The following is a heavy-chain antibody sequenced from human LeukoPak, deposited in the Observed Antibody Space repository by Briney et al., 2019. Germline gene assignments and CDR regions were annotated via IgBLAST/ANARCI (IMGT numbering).Heavy chain of an antibody. D-gene: IGHD5-18*01. CDR2: ISDSGGST. V-gene: IGHV3-23*01. CDR1: GFTFSSYA. J-gene: IGHJ4*02. Sequence: GGSLRLSCAASGFTFSSYAMSWVRQAPGKGLEWVSAISDSGGSTYDADSVKGRFTISRDNSKNTLYPQMSSLRVEDTAVYYCAKGSHGYRPYYFEYWGQGTLVTVSS. CDR3: AKGSHGYRPYYFEY.